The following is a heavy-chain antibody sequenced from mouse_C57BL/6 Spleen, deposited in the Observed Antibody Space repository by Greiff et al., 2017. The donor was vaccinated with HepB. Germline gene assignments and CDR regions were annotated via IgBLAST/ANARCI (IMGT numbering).Heavy chain of an antibody. D-gene: IGHD5-5*01. CDR3: ARRERPTFSWFAY. Sequence: QVQLKQPGAELVMPGASVKLSCKASGYTFTSYWMHWVKQRPGQGLEWIGEIDPSDSYTNYNQKFKGKSTLTVDKSSSTAYMQLSSLTSEDSAVYYCARRERPTFSWFAYWGQGTLVTVSA. CDR1: GYTFTSYW. V-gene: IGHV1-69*01. J-gene: IGHJ3*01. CDR2: IDPSDSYT.